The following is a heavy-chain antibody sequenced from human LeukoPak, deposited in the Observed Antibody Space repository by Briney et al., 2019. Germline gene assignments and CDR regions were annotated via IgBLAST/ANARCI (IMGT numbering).Heavy chain of an antibody. CDR3: AELGITMIGGV. J-gene: IGHJ6*04. V-gene: IGHV3-48*01. CDR1: GSTFSSYS. Sequence: GGSLRLSCAASGSTFSSYSMNWVRQAPGKGLEWVSHITSSSTMYYADSVKGRFTISRDNAKNSLYLQMNSLRAEDTAVYYCAELGITMIGGVWGKGTTVTISS. CDR2: ITSSSTM. D-gene: IGHD3-10*02.